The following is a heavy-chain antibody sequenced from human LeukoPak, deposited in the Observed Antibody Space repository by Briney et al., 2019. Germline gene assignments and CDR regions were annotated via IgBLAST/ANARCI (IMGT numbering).Heavy chain of an antibody. J-gene: IGHJ4*02. V-gene: IGHV4-34*01. Sequence: LCCAVSGFTFRSYTMNWVRQAPVQVLETLGEFIHRGCTHYNPTLLSPATISVDTSKTQFSMKLSSVTAADTAVYYCARGQYYYDSSGYSKPFDYWGQGTLATVSS. CDR2: FIHRGCT. CDR3: ARGQYYYDSSGYSKPFDY. D-gene: IGHD3-22*01. CDR1: GFTFRSYT.